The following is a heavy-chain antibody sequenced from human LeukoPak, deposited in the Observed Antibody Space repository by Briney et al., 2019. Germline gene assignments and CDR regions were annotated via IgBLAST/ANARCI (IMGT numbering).Heavy chain of an antibody. CDR3: ARAYDSSGYYSYYYFDY. J-gene: IGHJ4*02. D-gene: IGHD3-22*01. V-gene: IGHV4-34*09. Sequence: LTLSCAPYGXTFSTEHMNWVRQAPGKGLEWVGYFNYSGSSHYNPSLKNPDIISVDLSSNQFSLNLTPVTPATPAVYSCARAYDSSGYYSYYYFDYWGQGTLVTVSS. CDR2: FNYSGSS. CDR1: GXTFSTEH.